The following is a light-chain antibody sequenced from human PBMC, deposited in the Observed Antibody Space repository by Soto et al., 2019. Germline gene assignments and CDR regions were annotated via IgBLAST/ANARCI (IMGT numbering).Light chain of an antibody. CDR2: ENN. J-gene: IGLJ1*01. V-gene: IGLV1-51*02. CDR1: SSKIGNNY. CDR3: GTWDSSLSAHYV. Sequence: QSVLTQPPSVSAAPGQKVTISFSGKSSKIGNNYVSWYQQLPGTAPKLLIYENNKRPSGIPDRFSGSKSGTSATLGITGLQTGDEADYYCGTWDSSLSAHYVFGTGTKVTVL.